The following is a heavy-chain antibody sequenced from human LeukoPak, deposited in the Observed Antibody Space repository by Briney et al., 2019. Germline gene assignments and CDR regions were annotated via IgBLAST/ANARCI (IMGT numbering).Heavy chain of an antibody. CDR3: AREVYSGSYYWY. CDR1: GGSISSSSYY. CDR2: IYYSGST. D-gene: IGHD1-26*01. V-gene: IGHV4-39*07. Sequence: KTSETLSLTCTVSGGSISSSSYYWGWIRQPPGKGLEWIGSIYYSGSTYYNPSLKSRVTISVDTSKNQFSLKLSSVTAADTAVYYCAREVYSGSYYWYWGQGTLVTVSS. J-gene: IGHJ4*02.